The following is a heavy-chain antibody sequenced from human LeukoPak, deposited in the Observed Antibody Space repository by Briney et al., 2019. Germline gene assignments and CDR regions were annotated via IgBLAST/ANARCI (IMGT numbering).Heavy chain of an antibody. CDR1: GFTFSDYT. Sequence: GGSLRLSCAASGFTFSDYTMNWVRQAPGKGLEWVSYIDLSGSTLYYVDSAKGRFTISRDNAKNSLYLQMNSLRAEDTGVYYCASGPPLFDPWGQGTLVAVSS. J-gene: IGHJ5*02. CDR2: IDLSGSTL. V-gene: IGHV3-48*04. CDR3: ASGPPLFDP.